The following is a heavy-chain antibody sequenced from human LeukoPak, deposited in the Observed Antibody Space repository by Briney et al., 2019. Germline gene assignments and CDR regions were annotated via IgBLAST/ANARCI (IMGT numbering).Heavy chain of an antibody. D-gene: IGHD1-1*01. CDR2: TYYTSKWYN. V-gene: IGHV6-1*01. CDR3: TRSTTSRFDP. CDR1: GDSVSSDSAA. J-gene: IGHJ5*02. Sequence: SQTLSLTCAISGDSVSSDSAAWNWIRQSPSRGLEWLGRTYYTSKWYNDYAIFVKSRITINPDTSKNQFSLHLNSVTPEDTAVYYCTRSTTSRFDPWGQGTLVTVSS.